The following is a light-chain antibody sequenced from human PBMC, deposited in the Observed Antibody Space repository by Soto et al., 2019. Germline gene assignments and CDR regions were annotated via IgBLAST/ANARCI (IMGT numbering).Light chain of an antibody. V-gene: IGLV2-14*01. Sequence: QSALTQPASVSGSPGQSITISCTGTSSDVGGYNHVSWYQQHPGKAPKLMIYEVTNRPSGVSNRFSGSKSDNTASLTISGLQAEDEADYYCSSYTSSSTWVFGGGTLLTVL. CDR3: SSYTSSSTWV. CDR2: EVT. CDR1: SSDVGGYNH. J-gene: IGLJ3*02.